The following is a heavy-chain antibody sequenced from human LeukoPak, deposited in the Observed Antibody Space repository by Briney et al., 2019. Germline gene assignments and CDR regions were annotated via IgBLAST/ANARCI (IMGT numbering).Heavy chain of an antibody. CDR1: GLTFSSYA. J-gene: IGHJ4*02. D-gene: IGHD2-2*01. Sequence: GGSLRLSCAASGLTFSSYAMHWVRQAPGKGLEWVAVISYDGSNKYYADSVKGRFTISRDNSKNTLYLQMNSLRAEDTAVYYCARGYQRPDYWGQGTLITVSS. V-gene: IGHV3-30-3*01. CDR3: ARGYQRPDY. CDR2: ISYDGSNK.